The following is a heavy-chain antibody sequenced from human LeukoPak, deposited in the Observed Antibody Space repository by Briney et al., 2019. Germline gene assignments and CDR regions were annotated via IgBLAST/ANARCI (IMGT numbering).Heavy chain of an antibody. CDR1: GFTFSTYE. CDR2: ISNDGRNK. J-gene: IGHJ6*02. Sequence: RSGGSLRLSCAASGFTFSTYEMHWVRQAPGKGLEWVAVISNDGRNKDYADSVKGRFTISRDNSKNTLYVQMNSLGAEDTALYYCAKGVIALVVPAAMGLGMDVWGQGTTITVSS. D-gene: IGHD2-2*01. V-gene: IGHV3-30*01. CDR3: AKGVIALVVPAAMGLGMDV.